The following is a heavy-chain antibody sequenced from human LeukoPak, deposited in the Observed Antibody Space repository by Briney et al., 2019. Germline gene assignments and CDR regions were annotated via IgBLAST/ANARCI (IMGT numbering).Heavy chain of an antibody. CDR1: GFTFSSYW. CDR2: IKQDGSEK. J-gene: IGHJ4*02. Sequence: GGSLRLSCAASGFTFSSYWMSWVRQAPGKGLEWVANIKQDGSEKYYVDSVKGRFTISRDNAQNSLYLQMNSLRAEDTAVYYCARDGVQFVEDYWGQGTLVTVSS. CDR3: ARDGVQFVEDY. D-gene: IGHD3-16*01. V-gene: IGHV3-7*01.